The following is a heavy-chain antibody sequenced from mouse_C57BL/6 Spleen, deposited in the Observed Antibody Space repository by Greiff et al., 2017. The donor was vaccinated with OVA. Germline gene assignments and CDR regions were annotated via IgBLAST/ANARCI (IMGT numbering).Heavy chain of an antibody. V-gene: IGHV1-82*01. Sequence: QVQLQQSGPELVKPGASVKISCKASGYAFSSSWMNWVKQRPGKGLEWIGRIYPGDGDTNYNGKFKGKATLTADKSSSTAYMQLSSLTSEDSAVYFYARSHYDYGAWFAYWGQGTLVTVSA. CDR3: ARSHYDYGAWFAY. J-gene: IGHJ3*01. CDR2: IYPGDGDT. D-gene: IGHD2-4*01. CDR1: GYAFSSSW.